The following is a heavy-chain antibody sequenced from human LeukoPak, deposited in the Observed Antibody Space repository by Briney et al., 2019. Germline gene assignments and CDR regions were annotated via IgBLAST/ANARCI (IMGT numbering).Heavy chain of an antibody. J-gene: IGHJ4*02. CDR2: INWNGDST. CDR1: GFTFDDYG. V-gene: IGHV3-20*04. CDR3: ARDDYGGNDYFDY. D-gene: IGHD4-23*01. Sequence: GGSLRLACAASGFTFDDYGMSWVRQAPGKGLEWVSGINWNGDSTGYADSVKGRFTISRDNAKNSLYLQMNSLRAEDTAVYYCARDDYGGNDYFDYWGQGTLVTVSS.